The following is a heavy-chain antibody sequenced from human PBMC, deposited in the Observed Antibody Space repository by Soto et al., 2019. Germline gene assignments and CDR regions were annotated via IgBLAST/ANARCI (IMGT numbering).Heavy chain of an antibody. CDR2: ISSSSSTI. J-gene: IGHJ6*03. Sequence: GGSLRLSCAASGFTFSSYSMNWVRQAPGKGLEWVSYISSSSSTIYYADSVKGRFTISRDNAKNSLYLQMNSLRAEDTAVYYCARDGLAAAGNYHYYMDVWGKGTTVTVAS. CDR1: GFTFSSYS. D-gene: IGHD6-13*01. V-gene: IGHV3-48*01. CDR3: ARDGLAAAGNYHYYMDV.